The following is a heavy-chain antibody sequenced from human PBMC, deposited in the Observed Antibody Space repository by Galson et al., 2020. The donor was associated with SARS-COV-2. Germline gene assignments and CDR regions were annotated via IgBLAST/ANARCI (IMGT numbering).Heavy chain of an antibody. CDR1: GGSISSYY. V-gene: IGHV4-59*01. CDR3: ARGEQTREIQGQWDYYYYYMDV. CDR2: IYYSGST. Sequence: SETLSLTCTVSGGSISSYYWSWIRQPPGKGLEWIGYIYYSGSTNYNPSLKSRVTISVDTSKNQFSLKLSSVTAADTAVYYCARGEQTREIQGQWDYYYYYMDVWGKGTTVTVSS. J-gene: IGHJ6*03. D-gene: IGHD5-18*01.